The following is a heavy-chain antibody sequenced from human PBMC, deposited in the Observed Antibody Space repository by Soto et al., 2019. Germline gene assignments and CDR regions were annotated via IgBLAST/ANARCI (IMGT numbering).Heavy chain of an antibody. D-gene: IGHD6-19*01. CDR1: GFSLTTREVG. Sequence: VSGPTLVNPTQTLTLTCTFSGFSLTTREVGVGWIRQPPGKALEWLALIYWDDDKRYSPSLKSRLTITKDTSKNQVVLTMINVDPVDTATYYCAHSSGIDAFDIWGQGTMVTVSS. J-gene: IGHJ3*02. CDR3: AHSSGIDAFDI. V-gene: IGHV2-5*02. CDR2: IYWDDDK.